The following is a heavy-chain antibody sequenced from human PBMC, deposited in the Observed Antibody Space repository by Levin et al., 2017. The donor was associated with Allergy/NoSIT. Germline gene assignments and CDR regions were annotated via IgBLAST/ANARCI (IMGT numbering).Heavy chain of an antibody. CDR2: TYYRSKWYN. J-gene: IGHJ5*02. Sequence: SQTLSLTCAISGDSVSSNSAAWNWTRQSPSRGLEWLGRTYYRSKWYNDYAVSVKSRITINPDTSKNQFSLQLNSVTPEDTSVYYWARGLAARPGATSTTWFDPWGQGTLVTVSS. V-gene: IGHV6-1*01. D-gene: IGHD6-6*01. CDR3: ARGLAARPGATSTTWFDP. CDR1: GDSVSSNSAA.